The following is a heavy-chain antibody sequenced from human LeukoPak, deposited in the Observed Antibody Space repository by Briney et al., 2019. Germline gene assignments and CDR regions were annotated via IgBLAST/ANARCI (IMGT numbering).Heavy chain of an antibody. Sequence: GGSLRLSCAASGFTVSSNYMSSVRQAPGKGLEWVSVIYSGGSTYYADSVKGRFTISIANSKHTLYLQMNSLRAEDTAVYYCARANTEGDPDAFDIWGQGTMVTVSS. J-gene: IGHJ3*02. CDR2: IYSGGST. CDR3: ARANTEGDPDAFDI. D-gene: IGHD2-21*02. CDR1: GFTVSSNY. V-gene: IGHV3-53*01.